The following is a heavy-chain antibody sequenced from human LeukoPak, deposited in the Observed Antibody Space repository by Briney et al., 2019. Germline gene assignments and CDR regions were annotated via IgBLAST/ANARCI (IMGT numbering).Heavy chain of an antibody. Sequence: GRSLRLSCAASGFTFSNYGMHWVRQAPGKGLEWVAVISYDGSKRYYADSVKGRFVISRDNSKNTLYLQMNSLRAEDTAVYYCAKGKRLRYFDRTKYYFDYWGQGTLVTVSS. D-gene: IGHD3-9*01. CDR1: GFTFSNYG. V-gene: IGHV3-30*18. J-gene: IGHJ4*02. CDR2: ISYDGSKR. CDR3: AKGKRLRYFDRTKYYFDY.